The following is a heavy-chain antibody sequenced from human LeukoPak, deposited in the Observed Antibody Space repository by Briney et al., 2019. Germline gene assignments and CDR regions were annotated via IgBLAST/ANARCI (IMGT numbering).Heavy chain of an antibody. CDR1: GFTFSSYG. J-gene: IGHJ6*03. CDR3: AKDYCSSTSCYTLGNYYYYMDV. V-gene: IGHV3-30*02. D-gene: IGHD2-2*02. CDR2: IRYGGSNK. Sequence: LPGGSLRLSCAASGFTFSSYGMHWVRQAPGKGLECVAFIRYGGSNKFYADSVKGRFTIYRDIYKNTLYLQMNSQRSGDTAVYYCAKDYCSSTSCYTLGNYYYYMDVWGKGTTVTVSS.